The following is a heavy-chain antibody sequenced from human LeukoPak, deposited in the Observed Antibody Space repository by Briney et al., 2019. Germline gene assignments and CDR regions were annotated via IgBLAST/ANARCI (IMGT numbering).Heavy chain of an antibody. Sequence: SETLSLTCAVYGGSFSGYYWSWIRQPPGKGLEWIGEINHSGSTNYNPSLKSRVTISVDTSKNQFSLKLSSVTAADTAVYHCASSYYDILTGNNNWFDPWGQGTLVTVSS. J-gene: IGHJ5*02. CDR3: ASSYYDILTGNNNWFDP. CDR2: INHSGST. V-gene: IGHV4-34*01. D-gene: IGHD3-9*01. CDR1: GGSFSGYY.